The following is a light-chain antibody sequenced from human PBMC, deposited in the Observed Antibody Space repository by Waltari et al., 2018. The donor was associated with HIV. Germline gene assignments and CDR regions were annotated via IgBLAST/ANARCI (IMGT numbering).Light chain of an antibody. J-gene: IGLJ2*01. CDR1: SSNIGNNH. CDR3: ASWEDSLHCPV. CDR2: SNM. V-gene: IGLV1-44*01. Sequence: QSVLTQPPSASGTPGQRVTISCSGSSSNIGNNHVERYQQFPGTAPKLLIYSNMQRPSEVPDRISGAKSGSSAALDIGGLQSDDEADYYCASWEDSLHCPVFGGGTKLTVL.